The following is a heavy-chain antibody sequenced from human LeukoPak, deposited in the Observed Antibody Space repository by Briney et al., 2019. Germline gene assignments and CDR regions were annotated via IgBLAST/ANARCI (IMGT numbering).Heavy chain of an antibody. D-gene: IGHD3-22*01. J-gene: IGHJ3*02. CDR3: ARHTYYYDSSGYLDRRAGAFDI. CDR2: IYYSGST. V-gene: IGHV4-59*08. Sequence: SETLSLTCTVSGGSISSYYWSWIRQPPGKGLEWIGYIYYSGSTNYNPSLKSRVTISVDTSKNQFSLKLSSVTAADTAVYYCARHTYYYDSSGYLDRRAGAFDIWGQGTMVTVSS. CDR1: GGSISSYY.